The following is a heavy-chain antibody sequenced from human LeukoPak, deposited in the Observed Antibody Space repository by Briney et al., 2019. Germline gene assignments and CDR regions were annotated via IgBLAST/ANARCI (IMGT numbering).Heavy chain of an antibody. V-gene: IGHV3-30-3*01. J-gene: IGHJ4*02. D-gene: IGHD3-3*01. CDR2: ISYDGSNK. CDR3: ARAPVDVLRFLERLSFDY. CDR1: GFTFSSYA. Sequence: GGSLRLSCAASGFTFSSYAMHWVRQAPGKGLEWVAVISYDGSNKYYADSVKGRFTISRDNSKNTLYLQMNSLRAEDTAVYYCARAPVDVLRFLERLSFDYWGQGTLVTVSS.